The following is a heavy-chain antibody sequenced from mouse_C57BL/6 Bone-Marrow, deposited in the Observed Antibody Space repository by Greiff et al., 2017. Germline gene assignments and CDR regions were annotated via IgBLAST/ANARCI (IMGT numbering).Heavy chain of an antibody. CDR3: ARDYGNVFAY. D-gene: IGHD2-1*01. CDR2: IHPNSGST. Sequence: QVQLQQSGAELVKPGASVKLSCKASGYTFTSYWMHWVKQRPGQGLEWIGMIHPNSGSTNYNEKFKSKATLTVDKSSSTAYMQLSSLTSEDSAVYYCARDYGNVFAYWGQGTLVTVSA. J-gene: IGHJ3*01. CDR1: GYTFTSYW. V-gene: IGHV1-64*01.